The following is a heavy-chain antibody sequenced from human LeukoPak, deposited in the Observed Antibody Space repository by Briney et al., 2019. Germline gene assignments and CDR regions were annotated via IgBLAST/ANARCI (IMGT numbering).Heavy chain of an antibody. CDR1: IHTHRLQA. V-gene: IGHV1-69*04. CDR2: IIPILGIA. J-gene: IGHJ6*02. CDR3: ARCHVSSRSNYYYGKDV. D-gene: IGHD6-13*01. Sequence: GSSVKVSCKTSIHTHRLQAISWARQAPGQGLEWMGRIIPILGIANYAQKFQGRVTITADKSTSTDYMALSSLRSEDRAVYYCARCHVSSRSNYYYGKDVWGQGNTVTVSS.